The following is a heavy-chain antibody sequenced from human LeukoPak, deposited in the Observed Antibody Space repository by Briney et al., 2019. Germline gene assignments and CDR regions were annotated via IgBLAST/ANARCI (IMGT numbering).Heavy chain of an antibody. Sequence: SETLSLTCTVSGDSISSFYWSWIRQPAGKGLEWIGRIYTNGDTNYNSSLKSRVTMSIDTSMNQFSLNLRSLTAADTAVYHCAREGYSSGWYRGYFDLWGRGTLVTVSS. CDR2: IYTNGDT. V-gene: IGHV4-4*07. CDR3: AREGYSSGWYRGYFDL. CDR1: GDSISSFY. J-gene: IGHJ2*01. D-gene: IGHD6-19*01.